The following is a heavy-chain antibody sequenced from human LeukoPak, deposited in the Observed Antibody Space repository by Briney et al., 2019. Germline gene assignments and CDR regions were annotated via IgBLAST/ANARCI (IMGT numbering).Heavy chain of an antibody. CDR3: ARIGYYYDSTGYSHDAFDI. CDR1: GYSISSGYY. CDR2: IYHSGST. J-gene: IGHJ3*02. D-gene: IGHD3-22*01. V-gene: IGHV4-38-2*01. Sequence: SETLSLTCAVSGYSISSGYYWGWIRQPPGKGLEWIGSIYHSGSTYYNPSLRSRVTISVDTSKNQFSLKLSSVTAAATAVYYCARIGYYYDSTGYSHDAFDIWGQGTMVTVSS.